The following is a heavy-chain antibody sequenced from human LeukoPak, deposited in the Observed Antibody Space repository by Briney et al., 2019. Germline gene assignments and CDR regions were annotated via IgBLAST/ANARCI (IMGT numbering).Heavy chain of an antibody. CDR1: GFTFDDYG. D-gene: IGHD4-11*01. CDR2: ICWSGGII. Sequence: PGGSLTLTCPASGFTFDDYGLHWVRQLPGKGLDWVGGICWSGGIIGYADCAKGRVPISRDNAKNSLYLPMNSLSAEDTALYYCTKATGKSTEANSLENNASSIWGQGTMVTVSS. J-gene: IGHJ3*02. CDR3: TKATGKSTEANSLENNASSI. V-gene: IGHV3-9*01.